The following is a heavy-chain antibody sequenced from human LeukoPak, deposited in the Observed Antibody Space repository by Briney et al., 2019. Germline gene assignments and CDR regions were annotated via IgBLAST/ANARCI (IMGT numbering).Heavy chain of an antibody. D-gene: IGHD3-10*01. J-gene: IGHJ5*02. CDR1: GFTFSSYA. CDR3: AKGPEYYYASGSNNWFDP. CDR2: INGGGEFT. V-gene: IGHV3-23*01. Sequence: GGSLRLSCAASGFTFSSYAMNWVRQAPGKGLEWVSSINGGGEFTYYTDSVKGRFTISRDNSKNTLYLQMNSLRAEDTAVYYCAKGPEYYYASGSNNWFDPWGQGTLVTVSS.